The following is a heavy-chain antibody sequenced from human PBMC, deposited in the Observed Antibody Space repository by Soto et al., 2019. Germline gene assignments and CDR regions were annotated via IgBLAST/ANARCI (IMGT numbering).Heavy chain of an antibody. CDR1: GFTFSSYA. D-gene: IGHD3-10*01. V-gene: IGHV3-30-3*01. CDR2: ISYDGSNK. Sequence: QVQLVESGRGVVQPGRCRRLSCAASGFTFSSYAMQGVRQAPGKGLEWVAGISYDGSNKYYADSVKGGFTISRDNSKNPLYLQMNSLRAEDTAVYYCARPFNYYGSGSYYSLAEYQFDYWGQGTLVTVSS. CDR3: ARPFNYYGSGSYYSLAEYQFDY. J-gene: IGHJ4*02.